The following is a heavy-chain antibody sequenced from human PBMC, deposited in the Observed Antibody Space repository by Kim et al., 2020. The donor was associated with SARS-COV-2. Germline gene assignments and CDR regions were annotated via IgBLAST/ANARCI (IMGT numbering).Heavy chain of an antibody. D-gene: IGHD5-18*01. V-gene: IGHV3-23*01. Sequence: DSVKGRFTISRDNSKNTLYLQMNSLRAEDTAVYYCAKDQLGYSYGQHFDYWGQGTLVTVSS. J-gene: IGHJ4*02. CDR3: AKDQLGYSYGQHFDY.